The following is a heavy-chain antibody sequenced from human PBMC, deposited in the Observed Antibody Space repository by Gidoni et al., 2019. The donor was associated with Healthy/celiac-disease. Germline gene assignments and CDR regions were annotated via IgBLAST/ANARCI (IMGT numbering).Heavy chain of an antibody. Sequence: QVQLVESVGGVVQPGRSMRLSCAASGFTFRSYAMHWVRQAPGKGLEWVAVISYDGSNKYYADSVKGRFTISRDNSKNTLYLQMNSLRAEDTAVYYCARDLKVVAANNWFDPWGQGTLVTVSS. J-gene: IGHJ5*02. V-gene: IGHV3-30-3*01. CDR1: GFTFRSYA. CDR3: ARDLKVVAANNWFDP. D-gene: IGHD2-15*01. CDR2: ISYDGSNK.